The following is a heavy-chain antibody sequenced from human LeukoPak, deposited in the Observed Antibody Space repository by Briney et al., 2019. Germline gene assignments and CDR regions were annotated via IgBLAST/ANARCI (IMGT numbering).Heavy chain of an antibody. CDR1: GYSFTGYF. J-gene: IGHJ3*02. CDR3: ARDTRMGEQRLVSAFDI. D-gene: IGHD6-13*01. CDR2: INPNSGGT. V-gene: IGHV1-2*02. Sequence: ASVKVSCKASGYSFTGYFIHWVRQAPGQGFEWMGWINPNSGGTNYAQIFQGRVTMTRDTSISTAYMELIGLTSDDTAVYYCARDTRMGEQRLVSAFDIWGQGTVVTVSS.